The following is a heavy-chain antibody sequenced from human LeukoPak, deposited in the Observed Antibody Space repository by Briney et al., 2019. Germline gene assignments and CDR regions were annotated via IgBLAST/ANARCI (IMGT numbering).Heavy chain of an antibody. J-gene: IGHJ4*02. D-gene: IGHD4-11*01. CDR3: ARGVNTYDY. V-gene: IGHV3-7*03. CDR2: VNRDGTER. Sequence: QAGGSLRLSCAASGFTFRTYWMTWVRQAPGKGLEWVAAVNRDGTERYHVDSVKGRFTISRDNTKNSMYLQMNNLRADDTAVYHCARGVNTYDYWGQGTLVTVSA. CDR1: GFTFRTYW.